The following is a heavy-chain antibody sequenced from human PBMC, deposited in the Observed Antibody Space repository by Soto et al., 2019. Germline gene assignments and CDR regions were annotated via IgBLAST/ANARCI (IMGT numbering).Heavy chain of an antibody. V-gene: IGHV1-8*01. CDR3: ARAPMYYDILTGYYNYYYYMDV. D-gene: IGHD3-9*01. CDR1: GYTFTSYD. J-gene: IGHJ6*03. Sequence: QVQLVQSGAEVKKPGASVKVSCKASGYTFTSYDINWVRPATGQGLEWMGWMNPNSGNTGYAQKFQGRVTMTRNASISTAYMELSSLRSEDTAVYYCARAPMYYDILTGYYNYYYYMDVWGKGTTVTVSS. CDR2: MNPNSGNT.